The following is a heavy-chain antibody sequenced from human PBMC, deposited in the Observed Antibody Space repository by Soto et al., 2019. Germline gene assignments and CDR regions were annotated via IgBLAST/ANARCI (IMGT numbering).Heavy chain of an antibody. V-gene: IGHV3-48*03. Sequence: DVQLVESGGGLVQPGGSLRLSCVASGFTFSNYEMNWVRQAPGRGLECVSYISSRGSIIYYADSVKGRFTISRDNAKNSLYLQMNSLRAEDTAVYDCARAIGGSYLYGLDVWGQGTTVTVSS. CDR1: GFTFSNYE. J-gene: IGHJ6*02. D-gene: IGHD1-26*01. CDR2: ISSRGSII. CDR3: ARAIGGSYLYGLDV.